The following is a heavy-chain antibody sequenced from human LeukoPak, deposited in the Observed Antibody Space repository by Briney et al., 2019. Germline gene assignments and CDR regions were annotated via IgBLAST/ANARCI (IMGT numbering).Heavy chain of an antibody. J-gene: IGHJ6*02. CDR1: GFILNDYG. D-gene: IGHD2-8*01. Sequence: PGRSLRLSCAASGFILNDYGMHWVRQAPGKGLEWVADIWFDKNQHFADSVKGRFALSRDNSKNTVYLQINSLRAEDTAVYYCARDRHCVNGVCHSPPGMDVWGQGTTVTVSS. CDR3: ARDRHCVNGVCHSPPGMDV. V-gene: IGHV3-33*01. CDR2: IWFDKNQ.